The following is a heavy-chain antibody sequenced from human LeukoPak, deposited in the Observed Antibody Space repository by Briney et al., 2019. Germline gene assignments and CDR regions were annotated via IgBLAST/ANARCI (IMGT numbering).Heavy chain of an antibody. D-gene: IGHD3-10*02. CDR3: ARSLRVRGVPDYMDV. J-gene: IGHJ6*03. CDR1: GFTFSSYG. CDR2: IRYVERDK. Sequence: GGSLRLSCAASGFTFSSYGMHWVRQAPGKGLEWVAFIRYVERDKYYADSVKGRFTISRDNSKNMLYLQMNSLRAEDTAVYYCARSLRVRGVPDYMDVWGKGTTVIISS. V-gene: IGHV3-30*02.